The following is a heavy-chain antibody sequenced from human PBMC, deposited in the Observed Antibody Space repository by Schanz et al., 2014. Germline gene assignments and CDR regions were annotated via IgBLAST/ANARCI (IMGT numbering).Heavy chain of an antibody. V-gene: IGHV3-7*01. D-gene: IGHD3-22*01. J-gene: IGHJ4*02. CDR2: INQDGSDK. CDR3: ARDKGGYYPFDY. Sequence: EVQLVESGGGLVQPGGSLRLCCVASGFTFSRYWMTWVRQAPGKGLEWVANINQDGSDKSYVDSVKGRFTISRDNAKNSLYLQMNSLRAEDTAVYYCARDKGGYYPFDYWGQGSLVTVSS. CDR1: GFTFSRYW.